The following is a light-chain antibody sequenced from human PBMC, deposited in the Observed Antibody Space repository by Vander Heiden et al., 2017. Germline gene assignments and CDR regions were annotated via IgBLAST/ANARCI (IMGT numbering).Light chain of an antibody. CDR2: ESS. V-gene: IGKV3-11*01. Sequence: EIVLTQSPATLSLSPGERATLSCRDSQSVSNYLAWYQRKTGKHPRLLSYESSNRAAGIPARFSGSGSGTDFTLTISRLEPEDFAVYDCHHRSKWPQEVTFGGRTKVEIK. J-gene: IGKJ4*01. CDR3: HHRSKWPQEVT. CDR1: QSVSNY.